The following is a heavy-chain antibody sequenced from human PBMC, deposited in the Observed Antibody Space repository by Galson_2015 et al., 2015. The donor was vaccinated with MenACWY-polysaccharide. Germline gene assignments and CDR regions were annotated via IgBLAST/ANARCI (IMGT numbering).Heavy chain of an antibody. Sequence: SVKVSCKASGYTFTSYGISWVRQAPGQGLEWMGWISAYNGNTNYAQKLQGRVTMTTDTSTSTAYMELRSLRFDDTAVYYCASTPDVVVVAATQLNYYYYGMDVWGQGTTVTVSS. CDR2: ISAYNGNT. CDR1: GYTFTSYG. CDR3: ASTPDVVVVAATQLNYYYYGMDV. J-gene: IGHJ6*02. D-gene: IGHD2-15*01. V-gene: IGHV1-18*01.